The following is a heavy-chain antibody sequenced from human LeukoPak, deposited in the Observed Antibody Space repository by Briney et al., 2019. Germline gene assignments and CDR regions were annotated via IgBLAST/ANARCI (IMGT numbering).Heavy chain of an antibody. CDR2: ISSSGTYI. J-gene: IGHJ6*02. Sequence: PGGSLRLSCAASGFTFNTYSMNWVRQAPGKGLEWVSSISSSGTYINYADSVKGRFTISRDNAKATLYLEMHNLRVDDTATYYCARDRGSGWYYFYGMVVWGQGTTVTVSS. D-gene: IGHD6-19*01. CDR1: GFTFNTYS. CDR3: ARDRGSGWYYFYGMVV. V-gene: IGHV3-21*01.